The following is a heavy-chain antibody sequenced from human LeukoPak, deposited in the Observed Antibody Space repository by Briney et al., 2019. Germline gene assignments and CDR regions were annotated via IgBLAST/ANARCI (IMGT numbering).Heavy chain of an antibody. D-gene: IGHD2-21*01. J-gene: IGHJ4*02. CDR2: IKEDGSEI. Sequence: PGGSLRLSCAASGFTFSNHWMTWVRQAPGKGLEWVANIKEDGSEIYYVDSVKGRFTTSRDNSKNSLYLQMNSLRAEDTAVYYCAEGAYYYVYWGQGTLVTVSS. CDR3: AEGAYYYVY. CDR1: GFTFSNHW. V-gene: IGHV3-7*03.